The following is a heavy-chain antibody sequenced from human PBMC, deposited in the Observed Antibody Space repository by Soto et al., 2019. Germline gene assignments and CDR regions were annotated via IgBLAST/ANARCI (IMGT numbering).Heavy chain of an antibody. Sequence: SETLSLTCAVYGGSFSGYYWSWIRQPPGKGLEWIGEINHSGSTTYNPSLKSRVTISVDTSKNQFSQKLSSVPAADTAVYYCARGAYCGGDCYSAFDISGQGTMVTVSS. D-gene: IGHD2-21*02. CDR2: INHSGST. CDR1: GGSFSGYY. J-gene: IGHJ3*02. CDR3: ARGAYCGGDCYSAFDI. V-gene: IGHV4-34*01.